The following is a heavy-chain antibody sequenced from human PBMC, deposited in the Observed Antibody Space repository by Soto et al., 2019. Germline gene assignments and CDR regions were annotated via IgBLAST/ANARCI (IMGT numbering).Heavy chain of an antibody. CDR3: ARDFWSLLLVPGPPRPGGSGPKRCGFDI. Sequence: QLQLVQSGAEVKKPGASVKVSCKTSGYIFTSYGINWVRQAPGQGLEWMGWISPFNGNTKFAQKFQGRVNMTTDTSTSTAYMELRSLRSDDTAMYFCARDFWSLLLVPGPPRPGGSGPKRCGFDIWGQGTMVTVSS. D-gene: IGHD3-3*01. CDR1: GYIFTSYG. CDR2: ISPFNGNT. V-gene: IGHV1-18*01. J-gene: IGHJ3*02.